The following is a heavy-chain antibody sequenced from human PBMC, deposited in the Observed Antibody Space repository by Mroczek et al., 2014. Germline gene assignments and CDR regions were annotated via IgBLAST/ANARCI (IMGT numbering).Heavy chain of an antibody. CDR1: GGTFSNYT. CDR2: IIPILRIA. V-gene: IGHV1-69*02. Sequence: QVQLVESGAEVRKPGSSVKVSCKPSGGTFSNYTISWVRQAPGQGLEWMGRIIPILRIANYAQKFQGRITIIADKSTSTVYMQLSSLRSEDTAVYYCTYCGRDCYSAPYGMDVWGQGTTVTVSS. D-gene: IGHD2-21*02. CDR3: TYCGRDCYSAPYGMDV. J-gene: IGHJ6*02.